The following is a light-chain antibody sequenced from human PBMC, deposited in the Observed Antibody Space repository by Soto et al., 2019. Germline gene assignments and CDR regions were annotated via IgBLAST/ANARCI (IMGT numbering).Light chain of an antibody. V-gene: IGLV1-40*01. J-gene: IGLJ2*01. CDR1: SSNIGAGYD. CDR3: QSYDSSLSGTVV. CDR2: GNS. Sequence: QSVLTQPPSVSGAPGQRVTISCTGSSSNIGAGYDVHWYQQLPGTAPKLLIYGNSNRPSGVPDRFSGSKSGTSASLAITGLQAADEADDYCQSYDSSLSGTVVFGGGTQLTVL.